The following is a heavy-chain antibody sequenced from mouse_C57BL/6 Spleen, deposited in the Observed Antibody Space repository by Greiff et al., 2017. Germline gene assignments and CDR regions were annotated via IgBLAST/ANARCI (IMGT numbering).Heavy chain of an antibody. J-gene: IGHJ4*01. Sequence: QVQLQQSGAELARPGASVKLSCKASGYTFTSSGISWVKQRTGQGLEWIGEIYPRSGNTNYNEKFKGKATLTADKSSSTAYMELRRLTSEDSAVYFCARLDYGYCAMDYWGQGTSVTVSS. CDR3: ARLDYGYCAMDY. V-gene: IGHV1-81*01. CDR1: GYTFTSSG. D-gene: IGHD2-4*01. CDR2: IYPRSGNT.